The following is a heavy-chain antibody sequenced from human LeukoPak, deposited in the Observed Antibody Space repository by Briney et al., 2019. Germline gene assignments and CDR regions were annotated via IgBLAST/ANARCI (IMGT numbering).Heavy chain of an antibody. Sequence: GSLRLSCAASGFTFSDYYMSWIRQPPGKGLEWIGYIYYSGSTNYNPSLKSRVTISVDTSKNQFSLKLSSVTAADTAVYYCARGSPYSSSFCFDYWGQGTLVTVSS. CDR3: ARGSPYSSSFCFDY. CDR1: GFTFSDYY. D-gene: IGHD6-6*01. V-gene: IGHV4-59*01. CDR2: IYYSGST. J-gene: IGHJ4*02.